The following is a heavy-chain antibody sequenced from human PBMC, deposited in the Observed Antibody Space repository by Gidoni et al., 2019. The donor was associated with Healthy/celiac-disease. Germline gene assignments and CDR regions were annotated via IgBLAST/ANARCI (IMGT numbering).Heavy chain of an antibody. CDR3: AREGSWYLGWFDP. J-gene: IGHJ5*02. V-gene: IGHV4-61*01. CDR1: GGSVSSGSYY. Sequence: QVQLQESGPGLVKPSETLSLTCTVSGGSVSSGSYYWSWIRQPPGKGLEWIGYIYYSGSTNYNPSLKSRVTISVDTSKNQFSLKLSSVTAADTAVYYCAREGSWYLGWFDPWGQGTLVTVSS. CDR2: IYYSGST. D-gene: IGHD6-13*01.